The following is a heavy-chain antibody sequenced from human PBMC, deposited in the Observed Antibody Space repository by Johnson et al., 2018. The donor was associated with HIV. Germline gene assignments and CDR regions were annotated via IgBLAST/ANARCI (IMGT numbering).Heavy chain of an antibody. CDR2: IGTAGDT. CDR3: ARDLRVGAIDAFDI. V-gene: IGHV3-13*01. D-gene: IGHD1-26*01. Sequence: EVQLVESGGGLVQPGGSLRLSCAASGFTFSSYDMHWVRQATGKGLEWVSAIGTAGDTYYPGSVKGRFTIARENAKNSLYLQMKSLRAEDTAVYYCARDLRVGAIDAFDIWGQGTMVTVSS. J-gene: IGHJ3*02. CDR1: GFTFSSYD.